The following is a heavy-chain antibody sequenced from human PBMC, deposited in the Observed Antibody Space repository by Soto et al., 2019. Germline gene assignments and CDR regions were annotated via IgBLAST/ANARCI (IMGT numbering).Heavy chain of an antibody. V-gene: IGHV1-46*01. CDR1: VYTFTSYY. CDR2: INPSGGST. D-gene: IGHD3-22*01. CDR3: ARDRSYYDSSGSYGMDV. Sequence: ASVKVTCKASVYTFTSYYMHCVRQAPGQGLEWMGIINPSGGSTSYAQKFQGRVTMTRDTSTSTVYMELSSLRSEDTAVYYCARDRSYYDSSGSYGMDVWGQGTTVTVSS. J-gene: IGHJ6*02.